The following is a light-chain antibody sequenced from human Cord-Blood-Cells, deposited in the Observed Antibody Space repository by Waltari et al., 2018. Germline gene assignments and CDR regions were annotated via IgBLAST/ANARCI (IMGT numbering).Light chain of an antibody. CDR1: SSDDGSYNL. CDR3: CSYAVSSTCV. J-gene: IGLJ3*02. CDR2: EGS. V-gene: IGLV2-23*01. Sequence: SALTQPASVSGSPGLSITISSTGTSSDDGSYNLVSWYQQHPGKAPEPVIYEGSNRPSGVSNRFSGSKSVNTASLTISVLQAEDEADYYCCSYAVSSTCVFGGGAKLTGL.